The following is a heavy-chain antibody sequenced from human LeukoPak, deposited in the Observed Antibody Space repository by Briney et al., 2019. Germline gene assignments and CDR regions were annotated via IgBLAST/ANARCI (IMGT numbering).Heavy chain of an antibody. V-gene: IGHV3-74*01. CDR3: ARDSRIAVAGTRYYYYYMDV. J-gene: IGHJ6*03. Sequence: GGSLRLSCAASGFTFSSYWMHWVRQAPGKGLVWVSLINTDGSSTSYADSVKGRFTISRDNAKNTLYLQMNSLRAEDTAVYYCARDSRIAVAGTRYYYYYMDVWGKGTTVTVSS. CDR1: GFTFSSYW. D-gene: IGHD6-19*01. CDR2: INTDGSST.